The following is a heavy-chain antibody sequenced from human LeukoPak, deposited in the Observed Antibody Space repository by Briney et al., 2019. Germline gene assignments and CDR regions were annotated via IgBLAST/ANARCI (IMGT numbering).Heavy chain of an antibody. J-gene: IGHJ4*02. CDR2: INPNSGGT. Sequence: GASVKVSCXASGYTFTGYYMHWVRLAPGQGLEWMGRINPNSGGTNYAQKFQGRVTMTRDTSISTAYMELSRLRSDDTAVYYCASLQPGGVATDFDYWGQGTLVTVSS. CDR1: GYTFTGYY. CDR3: ASLQPGGVATDFDY. D-gene: IGHD4-23*01. V-gene: IGHV1-2*06.